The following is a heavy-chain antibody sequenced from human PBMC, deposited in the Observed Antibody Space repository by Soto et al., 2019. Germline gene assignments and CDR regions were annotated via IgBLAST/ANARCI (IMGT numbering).Heavy chain of an antibody. Sequence: EVQLLESGGGLVQPGGSLRLSCAASGFTFSSYAMSWVRQAPGKGLEWVSAISGSGGSTYYADSVKGRFTISRDNSKNTLYLQMNSLRAEDTAVYYRAKDVAARNYYYYGMDVWGQGTTVTVSS. CDR3: AKDVAARNYYYYGMDV. V-gene: IGHV3-23*01. CDR2: ISGSGGST. D-gene: IGHD6-6*01. J-gene: IGHJ6*02. CDR1: GFTFSSYA.